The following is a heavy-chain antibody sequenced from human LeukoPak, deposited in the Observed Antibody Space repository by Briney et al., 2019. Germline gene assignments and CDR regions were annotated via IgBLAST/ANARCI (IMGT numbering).Heavy chain of an antibody. CDR1: GFTLCKAW. Sequence: PGGSLRLSCAASGFTLCKAWMSWVRQAPGKGVEWVANIKEDGSEKYYGDSVKGRFTISGDNATNSLYLEMNSLRVEDTALYYCARDSSGYQWGQGTLVTVSS. J-gene: IGHJ4*02. CDR3: ARDSSGYQ. D-gene: IGHD3-22*01. CDR2: IKEDGSEK. V-gene: IGHV3-7*01.